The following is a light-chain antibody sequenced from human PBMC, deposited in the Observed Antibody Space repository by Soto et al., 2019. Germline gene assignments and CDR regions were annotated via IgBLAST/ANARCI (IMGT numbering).Light chain of an antibody. J-gene: IGKJ1*01. CDR1: QSISSY. V-gene: IGKV1-39*01. Sequence: DIQMTQSPSSLSASVGDRVTITCRASQSISSYLNWYQQKPGKAPKLLIYKASSLESGVPSRFSGSGSGTEFTLTISSLQPEDFATYYCQQSYSTLRTFGQGTKVDI. CDR2: KAS. CDR3: QQSYSTLRT.